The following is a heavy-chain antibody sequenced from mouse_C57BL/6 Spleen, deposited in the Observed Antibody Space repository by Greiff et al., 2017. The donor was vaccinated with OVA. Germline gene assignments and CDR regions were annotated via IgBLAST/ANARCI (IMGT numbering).Heavy chain of an antibody. J-gene: IGHJ2*01. CDR2: IDPSDSYT. CDR3: ASLEGYFDY. CDR1: GYTFTSYW. V-gene: IGHV1-69*01. Sequence: QVQLQQPGAELVMPGASVKLSCKASGYTFTSYWMHWVKQRPGQGLEWIGEIDPSDSYTNYNQKFKGKSTLTVDKSSSTAYMQLSSLTSEDSAVYYCASLEGYFDYWGQGTTLTVSS. D-gene: IGHD1-2*01.